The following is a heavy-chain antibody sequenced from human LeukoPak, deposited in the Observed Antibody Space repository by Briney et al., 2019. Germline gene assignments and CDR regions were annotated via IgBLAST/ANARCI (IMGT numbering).Heavy chain of an antibody. CDR2: ISSSSSTI. J-gene: IGHJ5*02. V-gene: IGHV3-48*01. Sequence: GGSLRLSCAASGFTFSSYSMNWVRQAPGKGLEWVSYISSSSSTIYYADSVKGRFTISRDNAKNSLYLQMNSLRAEDTAVYYCARDKYGSGIPFDPWGQGTLVTVSS. CDR3: ARDKYGSGIPFDP. CDR1: GFTFSSYS. D-gene: IGHD3-10*01.